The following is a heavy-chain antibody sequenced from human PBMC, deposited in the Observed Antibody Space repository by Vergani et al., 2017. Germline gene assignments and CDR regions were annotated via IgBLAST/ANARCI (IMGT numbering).Heavy chain of an antibody. J-gene: IGHJ3*02. CDR1: GFTFSSYA. D-gene: IGHD6-19*01. V-gene: IGHV3-30*04. CDR2: ISYDGSNK. Sequence: QVQLVESGGGVVQPGRSLRLSCAASGFTFSSYAMHWVRQVPGKGLEWVAVISYDGSNKYYADSVKGRFTISRDNSKNTLYLQMNSLRAEDTAVYYCARDLHSGSGRAVDAFDIWGQGTMVTVSS. CDR3: ARDLHSGSGRAVDAFDI.